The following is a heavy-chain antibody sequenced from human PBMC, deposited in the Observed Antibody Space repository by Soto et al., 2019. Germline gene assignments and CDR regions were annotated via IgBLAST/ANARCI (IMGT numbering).Heavy chain of an antibody. CDR1: GENFVNHC. CDR2: IYPGDSDT. V-gene: IGHV5-51*01. D-gene: IGHD6-6*01. Sequence: SRKVSGENFVNHCVGWVSKKPGKGLEWMGIIYPGDSDTRYSPSFQGQVTISADKSISTAYLQWSSLKASDTAMYYCARHRYSSSSNYYYSYYMDVWGKGTTVTVSS. CDR3: ARHRYSSSSNYYYSYYMDV. J-gene: IGHJ6*03.